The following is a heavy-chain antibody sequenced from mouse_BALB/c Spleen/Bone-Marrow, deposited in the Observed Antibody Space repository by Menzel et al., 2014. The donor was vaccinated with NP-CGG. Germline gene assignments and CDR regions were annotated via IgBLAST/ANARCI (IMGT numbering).Heavy chain of an antibody. CDR2: ISSGGHDT. CDR1: GFTFSSYS. V-gene: IGHV5-6-4*01. CDR3: SKDGGYDYSYYFDY. Sequence: EVKLMESGGGLVKPGGSLKLSCAASGFTFSSYSMSWVRQTPEKRLEWVATISSGGHDTYYPDSVKGRFTISRDNAKNTLYPQMSSLKSEDTAVYYCSKDGGYDYSYYFDYWGQGTTLTVSS. J-gene: IGHJ2*01. D-gene: IGHD2-4*01.